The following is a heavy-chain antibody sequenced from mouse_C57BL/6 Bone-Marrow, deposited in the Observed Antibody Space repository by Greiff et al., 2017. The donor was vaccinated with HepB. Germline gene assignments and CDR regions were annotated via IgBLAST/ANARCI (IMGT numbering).Heavy chain of an antibody. Sequence: QVQLKESGAELARPGASVKLSCKASGYTFTSYGISWVKQRTGQGLEWIGEIYPRSGNTYYNEKFKGKATLTADKSSSTAYMELRSLTSEDSAVYFCARWGHRQLRPHYFDYWGQGTTLTVSS. CDR1: GYTFTSYG. V-gene: IGHV1-81*01. CDR2: IYPRSGNT. J-gene: IGHJ2*01. CDR3: ARWGHRQLRPHYFDY. D-gene: IGHD3-2*02.